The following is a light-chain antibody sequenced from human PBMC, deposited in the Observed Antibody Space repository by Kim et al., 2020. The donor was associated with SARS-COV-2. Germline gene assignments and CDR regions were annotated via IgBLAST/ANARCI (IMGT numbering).Light chain of an antibody. V-gene: IGLV3-19*01. CDR1: SLRTNY. J-gene: IGLJ1*01. CDR2: GKN. Sequence: SSELTQDPAVSVALGQTVRITCQGDSLRTNYARRYQQKTGQAPVLVIYGKNNRPSGIPDRFSGSSSGNTASLTITGAQADDEADYYCHSRDSSDNGVFG. CDR3: HSRDSSDNGV.